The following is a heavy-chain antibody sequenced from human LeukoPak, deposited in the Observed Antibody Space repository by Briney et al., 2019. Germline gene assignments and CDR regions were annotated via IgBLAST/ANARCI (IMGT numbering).Heavy chain of an antibody. Sequence: ASVKVSCKASGYTFTSYGISWVRQAPGQGLEWMGWISAYNGNTNYAQKLQGRVTMTTDTSTSTAYMELRSLRSDDTAVYYCAKEYSSSWYETLAWYNWFDPWGQGTLVTVSS. V-gene: IGHV1-18*01. CDR2: ISAYNGNT. CDR1: GYTFTSYG. D-gene: IGHD6-13*01. J-gene: IGHJ5*02. CDR3: AKEYSSSWYETLAWYNWFDP.